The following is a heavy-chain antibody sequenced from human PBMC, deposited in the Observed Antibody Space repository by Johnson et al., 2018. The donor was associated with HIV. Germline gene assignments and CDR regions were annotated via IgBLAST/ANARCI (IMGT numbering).Heavy chain of an antibody. CDR1: GFSFSSNW. J-gene: IGHJ3*02. Sequence: EVQLVESGGGLVQPGGSLRLSCAASGFSFSSNWMSWVRQAPGKGLEWVANIKEDGSEKYYVDSVKGRFTISRDNAKNSLYLQMNSLRADDTAVYYCARDPIGGAFDIWGQGTMVIVSS. CDR2: IKEDGSEK. D-gene: IGHD3-16*01. V-gene: IGHV3-7*01. CDR3: ARDPIGGAFDI.